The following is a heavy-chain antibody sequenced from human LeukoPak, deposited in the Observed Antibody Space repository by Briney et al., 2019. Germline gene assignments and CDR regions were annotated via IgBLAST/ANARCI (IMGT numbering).Heavy chain of an antibody. V-gene: IGHV4-59*01. J-gene: IGHJ4*02. CDR1: GVSISSYY. CDR3: ARDRGGVRGVIINYFDY. D-gene: IGHD3-10*01. CDR2: IYYSGST. Sequence: SETLSLTCTVSGVSISSYYWSWIRQPPGKGLEWIGYIYYSGSTNYNPSLKSRVTISVDTSKNQFSLKLSSVTAADTAVYYCARDRGGVRGVIINYFDYWGQGTLVTVSS.